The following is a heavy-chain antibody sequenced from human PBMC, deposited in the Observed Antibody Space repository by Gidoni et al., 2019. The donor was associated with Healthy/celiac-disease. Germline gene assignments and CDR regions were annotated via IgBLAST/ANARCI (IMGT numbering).Heavy chain of an antibody. CDR2: IYTSVRT. J-gene: IGHJ6*02. D-gene: IGHD2-15*01. CDR1: GGSSSSYY. V-gene: IGHV4-4*07. CDR3: AGSYRPGGYYYYGMDV. Sequence: QVQLQASGPGLVEPSATLSLTCTVYGGSSSSYYGSLIRQPAGKGLAWSRRIYTSVRTTYNPALKSRVTMSVDTSKNQFSLTLSSVTAADTAVYYCAGSYRPGGYYYYGMDVWGQGTTVTVSS.